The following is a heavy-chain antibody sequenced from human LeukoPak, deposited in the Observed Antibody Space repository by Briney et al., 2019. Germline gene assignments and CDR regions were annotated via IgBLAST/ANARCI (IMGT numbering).Heavy chain of an antibody. J-gene: IGHJ4*02. CDR2: INHSGST. CDR1: GGSFSGYY. D-gene: IGHD3-10*01. CDR3: ARGYGSGSYFGY. V-gene: IGHV4-34*01. Sequence: PSETLSLTCAVYGGSFSGYYWSWIRQPPGKGLEWIGEINHSGSTNYNPSLTSRVPISVDTYKNQFSLKLSSVTAADTAVYYCARGYGSGSYFGYWGQGTLVTVSS.